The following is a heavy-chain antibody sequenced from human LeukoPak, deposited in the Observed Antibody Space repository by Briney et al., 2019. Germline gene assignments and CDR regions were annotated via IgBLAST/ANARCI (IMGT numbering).Heavy chain of an antibody. CDR2: INHSGST. Sequence: SETLSLTCAVYGGSFSGYYWNWIRQPPGKGLEWIGQINHSGSTNYNPSLKSRVTISLDTSKIQFSLNLSSVTAADTAVYYCTRGRYRFDPWGQGTQVTVSS. V-gene: IGHV4-34*01. CDR1: GGSFSGYY. J-gene: IGHJ5*02. CDR3: TRGRYRFDP. D-gene: IGHD3-16*02.